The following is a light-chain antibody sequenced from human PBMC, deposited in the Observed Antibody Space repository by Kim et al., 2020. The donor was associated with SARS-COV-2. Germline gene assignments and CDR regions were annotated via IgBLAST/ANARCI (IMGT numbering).Light chain of an antibody. CDR1: QMIDTW. CDR2: LAS. J-gene: IGKJ2*01. V-gene: IGKV1-5*03. CDR3: QHYSLFPYT. Sequence: ASIGDRVTITCRASQMIDTWLAWYQQKPGKAPKLLIYLASTLENGVPPRFSGSGSGAEFTLTINSLQPDDFATYYCQHYSLFPYTFGQGTKVDIK.